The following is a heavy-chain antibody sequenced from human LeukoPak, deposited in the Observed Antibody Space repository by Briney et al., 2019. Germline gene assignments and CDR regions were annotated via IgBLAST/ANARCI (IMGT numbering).Heavy chain of an antibody. CDR2: INPNSGGT. D-gene: IGHD5-12*01. Sequence: ASVKVSCKASGYTFTGYYMHWVRQAPGQGLEWMGRINPNSGGTNYAQKFQGRVTMTRDTSIGTAYMELSRLRSDDTAVYYCARYTLRGGTYYFDYWGQGTLVTVSS. V-gene: IGHV1-2*06. J-gene: IGHJ4*02. CDR3: ARYTLRGGTYYFDY. CDR1: GYTFTGYY.